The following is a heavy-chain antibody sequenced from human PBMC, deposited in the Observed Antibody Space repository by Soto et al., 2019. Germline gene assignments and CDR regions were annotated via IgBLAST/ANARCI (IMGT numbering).Heavy chain of an antibody. D-gene: IGHD3-9*01. CDR3: ARVHYDILTGYYRPLVFDY. V-gene: IGHV4-59*01. CDR2: IYYSGST. Sequence: SETLSLTCAVYGGSFSGYYWSWIRQPPGKGLEWIGYIYYSGSTNYNPSLKSRVTISVDTSKNQFSLKLSSVTAADTAVYYCARVHYDILTGYYRPLVFDYWGQGTLVTVSS. CDR1: GGSFSGYY. J-gene: IGHJ4*02.